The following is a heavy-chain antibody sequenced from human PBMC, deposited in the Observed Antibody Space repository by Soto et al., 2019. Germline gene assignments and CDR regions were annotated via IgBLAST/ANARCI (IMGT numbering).Heavy chain of an antibody. CDR3: AHRRTGYFDY. CDR1: GFSLSTSGVG. J-gene: IGHJ4*02. CDR2: IYWDDDM. Sequence: QITLKESGPTLVKPTQTLTLTCTFSGFSLSTSGVGVGWIRQPPGKALEWLALIYWDDDMHYSPSLKSRLTITKDTSKNQVVLRMTNMDPVDTATYYCAHRRTGYFDYWGQGTLVTVSS. D-gene: IGHD3-10*01. V-gene: IGHV2-5*02.